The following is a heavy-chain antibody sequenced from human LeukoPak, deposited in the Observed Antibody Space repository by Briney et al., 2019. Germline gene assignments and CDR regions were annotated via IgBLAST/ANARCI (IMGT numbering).Heavy chain of an antibody. Sequence: ASVKVSCTASGYTFTSYAMHWVRQAPGQRLEWMGCINAGNGNTKYSQKFQGRVTITRDTSASTAYMELSSLRSEDTAVYYCARDDLTMVRGVSGTLGYWGQGTLVTVSS. CDR1: GYTFTSYA. CDR2: INAGNGNT. CDR3: ARDDLTMVRGVSGTLGY. D-gene: IGHD3-10*01. J-gene: IGHJ4*02. V-gene: IGHV1-3*01.